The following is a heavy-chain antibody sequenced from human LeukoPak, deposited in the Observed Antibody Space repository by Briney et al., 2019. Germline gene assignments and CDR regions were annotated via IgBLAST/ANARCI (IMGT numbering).Heavy chain of an antibody. V-gene: IGHV1-2*02. CDR3: ARMPLGYDSSGLGTHY. D-gene: IGHD3-22*01. J-gene: IGHJ4*02. CDR2: INPNSGGT. Sequence: ASVKVSCKASGYTFTCYYMHWVRQAPGQGLEWMGWINPNSGGTNYAQKFQGRVTMTRDTSISTAYMELSRLRSDDTAVYYCARMPLGYDSSGLGTHYWGQGTLVTVSS. CDR1: GYTFTCYY.